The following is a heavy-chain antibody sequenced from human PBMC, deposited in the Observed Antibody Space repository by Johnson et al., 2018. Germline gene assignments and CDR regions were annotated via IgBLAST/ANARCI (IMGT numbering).Heavy chain of an antibody. Sequence: VQLVESGGGLVKPGGSLRLSCAASEFTFSTYDMNWVRQAPGKGLEWVSSISSSSSYIYYADSVKGRFTISRDNAKNSLYLQMNNLRAEDTALYYCARDFVATRHYYYYMDVWGKGTTVTVSS. CDR1: EFTFSTYD. D-gene: IGHD2-15*01. V-gene: IGHV3-21*01. CDR2: ISSSSSYI. J-gene: IGHJ6*03. CDR3: ARDFVATRHYYYYMDV.